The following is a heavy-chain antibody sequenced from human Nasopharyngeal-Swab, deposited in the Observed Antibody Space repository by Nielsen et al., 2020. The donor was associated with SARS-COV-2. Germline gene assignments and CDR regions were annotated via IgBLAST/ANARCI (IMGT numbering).Heavy chain of an antibody. CDR1: GFTFSSYA. J-gene: IGHJ4*02. V-gene: IGHV3-30-3*01. Sequence: GGSLRLSCAASGFTFSSYAMHWVRQAPGKGLEWVAVISYDGSNKYYADSVKGRFTISRDNSKNTLYLQMNSLRAEDTAVYYCARDLSPHCSSTSCYTRGIDYWGQGTLVTVSS. CDR2: ISYDGSNK. CDR3: ARDLSPHCSSTSCYTRGIDY. D-gene: IGHD2-2*02.